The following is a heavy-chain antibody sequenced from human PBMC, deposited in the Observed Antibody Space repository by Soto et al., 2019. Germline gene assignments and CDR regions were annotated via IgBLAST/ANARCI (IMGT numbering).Heavy chain of an antibody. Sequence: SVKVSCKASGGTFNSYAISWVRQAPGQWLEWMGGIIPIFGTANYAQKFQGRVTISADKSTSTVYMELSSLRSEDTAVYYCARALYSNYNYYYYGMDVWGQGTTVTVSS. CDR1: GGTFNSYA. J-gene: IGHJ6*02. V-gene: IGHV1-69*06. D-gene: IGHD4-4*01. CDR2: IIPIFGTA. CDR3: ARALYSNYNYYYYGMDV.